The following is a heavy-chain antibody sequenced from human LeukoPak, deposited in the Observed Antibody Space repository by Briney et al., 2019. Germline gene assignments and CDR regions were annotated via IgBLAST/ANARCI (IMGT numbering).Heavy chain of an antibody. CDR2: INHSGST. CDR1: GGSFSGYY. CDR3: ARGSSTTH. D-gene: IGHD2-2*01. V-gene: IGHV4-34*01. J-gene: IGHJ4*02. Sequence: SETLSLTCAAYGGSFSGYYWSWIRQPPGKGLEWIGEINHSGSTNYNPSLKSRVTISVDTSKNQFSLKLSSVTAADTAVYYCARGSSTTHWGQGTLVTVSS.